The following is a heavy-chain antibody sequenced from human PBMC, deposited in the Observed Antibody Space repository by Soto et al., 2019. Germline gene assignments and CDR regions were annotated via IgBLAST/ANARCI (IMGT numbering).Heavy chain of an antibody. CDR3: ARGESGSDILTPYYYYGMDV. CDR1: GYTFTSYG. V-gene: IGHV1-18*04. CDR2: ISAYNGNT. D-gene: IGHD3-9*01. J-gene: IGHJ6*02. Sequence: ASVKVSCKASGYTFTSYGISWVRQAPGQGLEWMGWISAYNGNTNYAQKLQGRVTMTTDTSTSTAYMELRSLRSDDTAVYYRARGESGSDILTPYYYYGMDVWGQGTTVTVSS.